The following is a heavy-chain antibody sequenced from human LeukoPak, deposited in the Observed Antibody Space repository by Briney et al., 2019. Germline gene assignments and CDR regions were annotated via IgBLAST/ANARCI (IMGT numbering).Heavy chain of an antibody. J-gene: IGHJ4*02. V-gene: IGHV3-30-3*01. CDR3: ARDYYGSGSGIDY. CDR2: ISYDGSNK. CDR1: GFTFSSYA. Sequence: PGGSLRLSCAASGFTFSSYAMHWVRQAPGKGLECVAVISYDGSNKYYADSVKGRFTISRDNSKNTLYLQMNSLRAEDTAVYYCARDYYGSGSGIDYWGQGTLVTVSS. D-gene: IGHD3-10*01.